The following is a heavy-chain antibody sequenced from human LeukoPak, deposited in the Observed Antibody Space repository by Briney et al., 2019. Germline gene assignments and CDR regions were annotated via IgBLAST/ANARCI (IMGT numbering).Heavy chain of an antibody. D-gene: IGHD2-8*01. CDR2: IIPIFGTA. CDR1: GGTFSSYA. Sequence: GASVKVSCKASGGTFSSYAISWVRLAPGQGLEWMGGIIPIFGTANYAQKFQGRVTITADKSTSTAYMELSSLRSEDTAVYYCARSSTNRGQLAPFDIWGQGTMDTVSS. V-gene: IGHV1-69*06. J-gene: IGHJ3*02. CDR3: ARSSTNRGQLAPFDI.